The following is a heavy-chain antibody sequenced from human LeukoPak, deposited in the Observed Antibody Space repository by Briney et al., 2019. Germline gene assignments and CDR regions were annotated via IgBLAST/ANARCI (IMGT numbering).Heavy chain of an antibody. CDR3: ARDSPMIPGPYYHYYMDV. Sequence: GGTLRLSCAASGFAFRSHGMNWVRQAPGKGLEWVSGIRGDGVTTYYADSVKGRFTISRDNSKNTLYLQMNSLRAEDTAVYYCARDSPMIPGPYYHYYMDVWGKGTTVTISS. CDR2: IRGDGVTT. D-gene: IGHD3-16*01. V-gene: IGHV3-23*01. CDR1: GFAFRSHG. J-gene: IGHJ6*03.